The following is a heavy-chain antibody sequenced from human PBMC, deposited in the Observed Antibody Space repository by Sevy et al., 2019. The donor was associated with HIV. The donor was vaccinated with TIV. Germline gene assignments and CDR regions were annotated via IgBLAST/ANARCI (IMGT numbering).Heavy chain of an antibody. CDR2: ISSSGSTI. J-gene: IGHJ4*02. Sequence: GGSLRLSCAASGFTFSDYYMSWIRQAPGKGLEWVSYISSSGSTIYYADSVKGRFTISRDNAKNSLYLQMNSLRAEDTAGYYCARAYDYGDSNDYWGQGTLVTVSS. V-gene: IGHV3-11*01. CDR3: ARAYDYGDSNDY. D-gene: IGHD4-17*01. CDR1: GFTFSDYY.